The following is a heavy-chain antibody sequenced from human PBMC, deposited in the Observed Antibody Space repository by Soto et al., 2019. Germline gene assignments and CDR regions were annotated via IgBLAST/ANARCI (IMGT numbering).Heavy chain of an antibody. D-gene: IGHD6-13*01. Sequence: PGESLKISCKGSGYSFTSYWICWVRQMPGKGLEWMGIIYPGDSDTRYSPSFQGQVTISADKSISTAYLQWSSLKASDTATYYCARHRRQQLPRGWFDPWGQGTLVTSPQ. CDR1: GYSFTSYW. CDR2: IYPGDSDT. V-gene: IGHV5-51*01. CDR3: ARHRRQQLPRGWFDP. J-gene: IGHJ5*02.